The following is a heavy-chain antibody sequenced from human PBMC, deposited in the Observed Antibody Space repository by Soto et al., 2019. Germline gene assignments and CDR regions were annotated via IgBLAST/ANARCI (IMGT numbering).Heavy chain of an antibody. CDR2: IYPGDSAT. Sequence: GESLKLSCDGSGERVTNYWIGCVRQMPGKGLEWMGIIYPGDSATRYSPSFKGQVTISADKSINTAYLQWSSLKASDTAVYYCARDRRGWSIDYWGQGTMVTVSS. D-gene: IGHD3-10*01. J-gene: IGHJ4*02. CDR1: GERVTNYW. CDR3: ARDRRGWSIDY. V-gene: IGHV5-51*01.